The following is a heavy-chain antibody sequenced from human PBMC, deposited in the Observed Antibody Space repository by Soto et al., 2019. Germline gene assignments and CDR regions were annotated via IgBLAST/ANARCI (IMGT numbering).Heavy chain of an antibody. CDR2: ISMTTSTI. J-gene: IGHJ2*01. D-gene: IGHD6-6*01. Sequence: EVQLVESGGGLVQPGGSLRLSCAASGFTFSSYNMNWVSQAAGKGLQWVSYISMTTSTIYYADSVKGRFTISRDNAKNSRNLQMHCLRAEDTAVYYCASDYIVFRGPSVSNESARLRKGSFDLWGRGILVTGSS. CDR3: ASDYIVFRGPSVSNESARLRKGSFDL. V-gene: IGHV3-48*01. CDR1: GFTFSSYN.